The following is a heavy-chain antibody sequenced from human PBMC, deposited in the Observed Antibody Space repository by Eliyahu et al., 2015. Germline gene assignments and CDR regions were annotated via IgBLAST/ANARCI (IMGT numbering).Heavy chain of an antibody. CDR3: AKDPNWGNYHXGTDV. CDR1: GFTFRSYG. D-gene: IGHD7-27*01. Sequence: QVQLVESGGGAVQPGRSLRLSCAGSGFTFRSYGMXWVRQAPGKGLEWVAIISXDGRDKYYGDSVKGRFTISRDNSKNTVYLEMNGLRSEDTAVYYCAKDPNWGNYHXGTDVWGNGTRVTVSP. V-gene: IGHV3-30*18. J-gene: IGHJ6*04. CDR2: ISXDGRDK.